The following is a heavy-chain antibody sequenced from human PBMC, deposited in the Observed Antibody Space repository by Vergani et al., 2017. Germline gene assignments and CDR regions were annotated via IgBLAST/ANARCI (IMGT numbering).Heavy chain of an antibody. CDR2: INHSGST. J-gene: IGHJ4*02. CDR1: GGSFSGYY. Sequence: QVQLQQWGAGLLKPSETLSLTCAVYGGSFSGYYWSWIRQPPGKGLEWIGEINHSGSTNYNPSLKRRVTISVDTSKNQFSLKLSSVTAADTAVYYCARGLGNSGSYYRYWGQGTLVTVSS. D-gene: IGHD1-26*01. V-gene: IGHV4-34*01. CDR3: ARGLGNSGSYYRY.